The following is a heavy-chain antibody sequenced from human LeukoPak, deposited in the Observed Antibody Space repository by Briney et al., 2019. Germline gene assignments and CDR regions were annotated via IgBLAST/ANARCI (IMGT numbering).Heavy chain of an antibody. V-gene: IGHV3-9*01. CDR2: ISWNSGSI. CDR3: AKDPRDGYYFDY. J-gene: IGHJ4*02. CDR1: GFTFDDYA. Sequence: PGGSLRLSCAASGFTFDDYAMHWVRQAPGKGLEWVSGISWNSGSIGYADSVKGRFTISRDNAKNSLYLQMNSLRAEDTALYYCAKDPRDGYYFDYWGQGTLVTVSS.